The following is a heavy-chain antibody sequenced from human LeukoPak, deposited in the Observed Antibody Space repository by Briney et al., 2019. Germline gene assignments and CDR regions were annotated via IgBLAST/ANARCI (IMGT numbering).Heavy chain of an antibody. V-gene: IGHV4-59*08. Sequence: SETLSLTCTVSGGSISSYYWSWIRQPPGKGLEWIGYIYCSGSTNYNPSLKSRVTISVDTSKNQFSLKLSSVTAADTAVYYCARRSRWGLDYWGQGTLVTVSS. CDR1: GGSISSYY. CDR3: ARRSRWGLDY. J-gene: IGHJ4*02. D-gene: IGHD5-24*01. CDR2: IYCSGST.